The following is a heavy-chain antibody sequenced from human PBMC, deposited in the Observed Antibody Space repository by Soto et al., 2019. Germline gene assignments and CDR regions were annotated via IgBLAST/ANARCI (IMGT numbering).Heavy chain of an antibody. J-gene: IGHJ6*02. V-gene: IGHV1-69*01. CDR2: IIPFFHVA. Sequence: QVQLVQSGAEVKKPGSSGKVSCKASGGTFSTYGFSWVRQAPGQGLEWMGGIIPFFHVANYAQSFQGRVNLTADASTRSAYMEMRSLRSDDTAVYYCVRDYPRDSLVLIPCYYYDMDVWGQGTTVTLSS. CDR1: GGTFSTYG. D-gene: IGHD2-21*02. CDR3: VRDYPRDSLVLIPCYYYDMDV.